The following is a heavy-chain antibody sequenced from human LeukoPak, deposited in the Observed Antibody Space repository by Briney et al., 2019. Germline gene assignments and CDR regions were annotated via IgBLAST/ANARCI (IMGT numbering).Heavy chain of an antibody. J-gene: IGHJ6*03. Sequence: SETLSLTCAVYGGSFSGYYWSWIRQPPGKGLEWIGEINHSGSTNYNPSLKSRVTISVDTSKNQFSLKLSSVTAADTAVYYCARAAHWGLYYYYYMDVWGKGTTVTDSS. D-gene: IGHD3-16*01. CDR2: INHSGST. CDR3: ARAAHWGLYYYYYMDV. CDR1: GGSFSGYY. V-gene: IGHV4-34*01.